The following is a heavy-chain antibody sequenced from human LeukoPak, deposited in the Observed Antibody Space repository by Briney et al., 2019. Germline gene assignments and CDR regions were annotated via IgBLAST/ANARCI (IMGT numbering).Heavy chain of an antibody. Sequence: PGGSLRLSCAASGFTFSSYAMHWVRQAPGKGLEWVAVISYDGSNKYYADSVKGRFTISRDNSKNTLYLQMNSLRAEDTAAYYCARGRYFDWLFFDAFDIWGQGTMVTVSS. CDR1: GFTFSSYA. D-gene: IGHD3-9*01. CDR2: ISYDGSNK. CDR3: ARGRYFDWLFFDAFDI. J-gene: IGHJ3*02. V-gene: IGHV3-30-3*01.